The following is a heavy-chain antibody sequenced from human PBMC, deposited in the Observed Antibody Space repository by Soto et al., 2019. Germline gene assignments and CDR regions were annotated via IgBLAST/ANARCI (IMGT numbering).Heavy chain of an antibody. CDR1: GYTFTSYA. V-gene: IGHV1-3*01. CDR3: ARVSSTRAHRNYYYYMDV. D-gene: IGHD2-2*01. CDR2: INAGNGNT. J-gene: IGHJ6*03. Sequence: QVQLVQSGAEVKKPGASVKVSCKASGYTFTSYAMHWVRQAPGQRLEWMGWINAGNGNTKYSQKFQGRVTITRDTSASTAYMELSSLRSEDTAVYYCARVSSTRAHRNYYYYMDVWGKGTTVTVSS.